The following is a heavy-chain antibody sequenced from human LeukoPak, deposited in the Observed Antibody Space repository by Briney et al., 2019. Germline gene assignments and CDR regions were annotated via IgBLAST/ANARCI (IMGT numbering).Heavy chain of an antibody. CDR1: GGSISSYY. CDR3: ARLGSNNWFDP. J-gene: IGHJ5*02. Sequence: SETLSLTCTVSGGSISSYYCSWIRQPPGKGLEWIGYISYSGRTNYNPSLKSRVTVSVDTSKNQFSLRLSSVTAADTAVYYCARLGSNNWFDPWGQGTLVTVSS. V-gene: IGHV4-59*01. CDR2: ISYSGRT.